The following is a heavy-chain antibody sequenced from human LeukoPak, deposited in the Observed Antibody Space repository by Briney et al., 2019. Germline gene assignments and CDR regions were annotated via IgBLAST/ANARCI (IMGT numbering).Heavy chain of an antibody. Sequence: TSETLSLTCTVPGGSISSYYWSWIRQPPGKGLEWIGYIYYSGSTNYNPSLKSRVTISVETSKNEFSLKLRSVTAADTAVYYCARVTGYRIEDYFDYWGQGTPVTVSS. CDR2: IYYSGST. J-gene: IGHJ4*02. CDR1: GGSISSYY. V-gene: IGHV4-59*01. CDR3: ARVTGYRIEDYFDY. D-gene: IGHD6-13*01.